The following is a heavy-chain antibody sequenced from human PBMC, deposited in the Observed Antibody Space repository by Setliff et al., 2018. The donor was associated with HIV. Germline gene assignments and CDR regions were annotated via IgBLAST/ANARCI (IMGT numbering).Heavy chain of an antibody. CDR3: ARVLAVKYYYDSSGGDY. CDR1: GYTFTSDY. CDR2: INPAGNPT. V-gene: IGHV1-2*02. D-gene: IGHD3-22*01. J-gene: IGHJ4*02. Sequence: GASVKVSCKASGYTFTSDYIHWVRQAPGQGLEWMGIINPAGNPTSYAQKFQGRVTMTRDTSISTAYMELSRLRSDDTAVYYCARVLAVKYYYDSSGGDYWGQGTLVTVSS.